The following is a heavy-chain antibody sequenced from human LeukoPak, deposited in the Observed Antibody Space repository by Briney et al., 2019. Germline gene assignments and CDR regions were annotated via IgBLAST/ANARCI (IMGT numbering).Heavy chain of an antibody. CDR3: ARDRDSSSSSDY. J-gene: IGHJ4*02. D-gene: IGHD6-6*01. Sequence: ASVKVSCKASGYTFTDYYIHWMRQAPGQGLEWMGWINPDSGGTSYAQKFQGRVTMTRDTSISTVYVELSRLRSDDTAVYYCARDRDSSSSSDYWSQGTLVTVSS. CDR2: INPDSGGT. V-gene: IGHV1-2*02. CDR1: GYTFTDYY.